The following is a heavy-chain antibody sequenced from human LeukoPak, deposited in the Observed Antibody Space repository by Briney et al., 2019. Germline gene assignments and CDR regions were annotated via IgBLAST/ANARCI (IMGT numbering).Heavy chain of an antibody. D-gene: IGHD1-26*01. CDR2: IRYDGSNK. V-gene: IGHV3-30*02. CDR3: AKLCQVSTTLDC. J-gene: IGHJ4*02. CDR1: GFTFSSYA. Sequence: PGGSLRLSCAASGFTFSSYAMHWVRQAPGKGLEWVAFIRYDGSNKYYADSVKGRFTISRDNSKNTLYLQMNSLRAEDTAVYYCAKLCQVSTTLDCWDQGTLVTVSS.